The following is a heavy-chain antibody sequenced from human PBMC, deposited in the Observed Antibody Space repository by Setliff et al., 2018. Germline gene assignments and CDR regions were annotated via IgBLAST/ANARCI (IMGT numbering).Heavy chain of an antibody. CDR1: GFSFSNYG. V-gene: IGHV3-23*01. J-gene: IGHJ5*02. D-gene: IGHD6-19*01. CDR3: ARDPDLGRWYSSGGFDP. Sequence: PGGSLRLSCVVSGFSFSNYGMTWVRQAPGKGLEWVSAINSGGSSTYYADSVKGRFTISRDNSKNTLFLQMNSLRAEDTAIYYCARDPDLGRWYSSGGFDPWGQGTLVTVSS. CDR2: INSGGSST.